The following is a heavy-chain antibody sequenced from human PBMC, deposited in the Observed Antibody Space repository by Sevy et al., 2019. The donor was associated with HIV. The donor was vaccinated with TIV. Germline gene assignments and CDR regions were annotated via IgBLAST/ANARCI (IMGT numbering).Heavy chain of an antibody. CDR3: ARGEGDLTI. CDR1: GGSFSGYY. J-gene: IGHJ4*02. CDR2: INHSGST. V-gene: IGHV4-34*01. D-gene: IGHD3-3*01. Sequence: SETLSLTCAVYGGSFSGYYWSWIRQPPGKGLEWVGEINHSGSTNYNPSLKSRVTISVDTSKNQFSLKLSSVTAADTAVYYCARGEGDLTIWGQGTLVTVSS.